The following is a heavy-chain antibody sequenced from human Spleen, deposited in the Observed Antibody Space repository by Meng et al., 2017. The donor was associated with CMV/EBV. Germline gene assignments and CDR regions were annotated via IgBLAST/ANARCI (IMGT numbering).Heavy chain of an antibody. D-gene: IGHD3-16*01. CDR2: MHPHSGKT. CDR3: ARGREFGRFDP. Sequence: SCKTYGYSFISFEINWVRQATGQGLEWVGWMHPHSGKTGYAQRFQGRVGLTTNSSISTAYLELSSLTSEDTGVYFCARGREFGRFDPWGQGTLVTVSS. V-gene: IGHV1-8*01. J-gene: IGHJ5*02. CDR1: GYSFISFE.